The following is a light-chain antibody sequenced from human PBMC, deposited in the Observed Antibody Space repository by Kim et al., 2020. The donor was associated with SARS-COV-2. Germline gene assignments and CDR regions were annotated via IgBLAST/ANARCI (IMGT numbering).Light chain of an antibody. CDR3: QVWDSSTWV. CDR2: RDY. V-gene: IGLV3-9*01. J-gene: IGLJ3*02. Sequence: SYELTQPLSVSVALGQTASITCGGDNIGRRNVHWYQQRPGQAPVLVIYRDYNRPSGIPERFSGSNSGNTATLTISRAQAGDEADYYCQVWDSSTWVFGGG. CDR1: NIGRRN.